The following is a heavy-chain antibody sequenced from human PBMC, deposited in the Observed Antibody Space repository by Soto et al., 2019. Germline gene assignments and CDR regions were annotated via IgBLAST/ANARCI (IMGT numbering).Heavy chain of an antibody. J-gene: IGHJ6*02. V-gene: IGHV3-23*01. CDR3: AKDLTVRRNYYYYYGMDV. CDR2: ISGSGGST. D-gene: IGHD3-10*02. CDR1: GFTFSSYA. Sequence: GGSLRLSCAASGFTFSSYAMSWVRQAPGKGLEWVSAISGSGGSTYYADSVKGRFTISRDNSKNTLYLQMNSLRAEDTAVYYCAKDLTVRRNYYYYYGMDVWGQGTTVTVSS.